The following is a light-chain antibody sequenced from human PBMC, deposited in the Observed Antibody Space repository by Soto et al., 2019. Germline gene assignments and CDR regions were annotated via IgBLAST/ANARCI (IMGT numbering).Light chain of an antibody. CDR1: SSDVGGYNY. CDR3: SSYTSSRTVV. Sequence: QSALTQIATVSGSPGQSITISCTGTSSDVGGYNYVSWYQQHPGKAPKLMIYDVNSRPSGISSRFSGSKSGNTASLTISGLQADDEADYYCSSYTSSRTVVFGGGTKLTVL. J-gene: IGLJ2*01. CDR2: DVN. V-gene: IGLV2-14*01.